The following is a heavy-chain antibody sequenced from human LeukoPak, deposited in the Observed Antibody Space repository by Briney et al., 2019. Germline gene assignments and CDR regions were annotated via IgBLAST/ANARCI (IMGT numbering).Heavy chain of an antibody. V-gene: IGHV3-74*01. J-gene: IGHJ4*02. CDR2: IESDERRT. Sequence: GGSLRLSCAASGFTFSSYEMNWVRQPPGRGLVWVSRIESDERRTKYADSVESRFTISRDHAKNTVYLQMNSLTDEDTAVYYCARGIYGDSVAFDYWGQGALVTVSS. CDR3: ARGIYGDSVAFDY. D-gene: IGHD4-17*01. CDR1: GFTFSSYE.